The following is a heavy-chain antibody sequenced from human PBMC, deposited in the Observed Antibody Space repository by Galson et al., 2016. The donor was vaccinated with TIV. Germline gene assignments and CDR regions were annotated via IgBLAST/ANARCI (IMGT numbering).Heavy chain of an antibody. CDR2: IKPNRGDT. Sequence: SVKVSCKASGYKFIGYHVHWVRQAPGQGLEWMGWIKPNRGDTNVAQKFRGRVTMTRDTSITTAYLELSGLRSDDTAVYYCARGFGVLTGNYLPKDFDYWGRGTLVTVSS. CDR1: GYKFIGYH. J-gene: IGHJ4*02. CDR3: ARGFGVLTGNYLPKDFDY. D-gene: IGHD3-9*01. V-gene: IGHV1-2*02.